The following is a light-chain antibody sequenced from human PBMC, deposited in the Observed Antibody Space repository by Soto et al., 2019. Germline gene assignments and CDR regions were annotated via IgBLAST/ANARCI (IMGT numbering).Light chain of an antibody. V-gene: IGLV2-11*01. CDR3: CSYSGSSLWV. Sequence: QSALTQPRSVSGSPGQSVTISCTGTSSDVGVYNYVSWYQQHPGTAPQLVIYDVIKRPSGVPDRFSGSKSGNTASLTISGRQAEDEAYYYCCSYSGSSLWVFGGGTKLTVL. CDR2: DVI. J-gene: IGLJ3*02. CDR1: SSDVGVYNY.